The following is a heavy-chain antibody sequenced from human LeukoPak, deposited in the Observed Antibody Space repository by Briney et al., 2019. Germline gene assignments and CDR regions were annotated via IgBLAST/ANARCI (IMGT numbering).Heavy chain of an antibody. V-gene: IGHV3-30*03. CDR2: ISYDGSNK. CDR1: GFTFSTYG. CDR3: AASTPDYYYYGMDV. D-gene: IGHD2-2*01. J-gene: IGHJ6*02. Sequence: GGSLRLSCAASGFTFSTYGMHWVRQAPGKGLEWGAVISYDGSNKYYADSVKGRFTISRDNSKKTLYLQMNSLRAEDTAVYYCAASTPDYYYYGMDVWGQGTTVTVSS.